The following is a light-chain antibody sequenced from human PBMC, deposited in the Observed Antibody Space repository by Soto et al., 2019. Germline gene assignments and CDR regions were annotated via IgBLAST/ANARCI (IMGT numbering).Light chain of an antibody. V-gene: IGKV1-5*03. J-gene: IGKJ1*01. Sequence: IQMTQPPSTLSGSVGDMVGICFLASQTISTWLAWYQQKPGKAPNLLIYKASSLESGVPSRFSGSGSGTEFTLTISSLQPDDFATYYCQQYETFSGTFGPGTKVDI. CDR3: QQYETFSGT. CDR2: KAS. CDR1: QTISTW.